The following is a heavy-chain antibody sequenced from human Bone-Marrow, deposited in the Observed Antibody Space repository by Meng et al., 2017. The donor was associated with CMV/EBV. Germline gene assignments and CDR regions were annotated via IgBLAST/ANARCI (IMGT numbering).Heavy chain of an antibody. Sequence: GGSLRLTCAASGFLFSTYALSWVRQAPGKGLEYVSGIAGSGAFTYYTDSVKGRFTISRDNSKNRLYLEMSSLRPEDTAVYYCAKDHWNSPDWFDPWGQGTLVTVSS. J-gene: IGHJ5*02. D-gene: IGHD1-7*01. CDR2: IAGSGAFT. CDR3: AKDHWNSPDWFDP. CDR1: GFLFSTYA. V-gene: IGHV3-23*01.